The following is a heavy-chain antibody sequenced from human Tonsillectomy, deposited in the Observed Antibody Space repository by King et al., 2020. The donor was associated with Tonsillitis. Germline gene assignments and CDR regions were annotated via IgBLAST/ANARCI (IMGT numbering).Heavy chain of an antibody. CDR1: GFTFSSYG. CDR2: TSHDGSNK. CDR3: AKEFIYDTSGHFLGDYYYYGMDV. D-gene: IGHD3-22*01. V-gene: IGHV3-30*18. J-gene: IGHJ6*02. Sequence: VQLVESGGGVVQPGRSLRLSCAASGFTFSSYGMHWVRQAPGNGLQWVAHTSHDGSNKYYADSVKGRFTISRDNSKNTVHLQMNSLRADDTAVYYCAKEFIYDTSGHFLGDYYYYGMDVWGQGTTVTVS.